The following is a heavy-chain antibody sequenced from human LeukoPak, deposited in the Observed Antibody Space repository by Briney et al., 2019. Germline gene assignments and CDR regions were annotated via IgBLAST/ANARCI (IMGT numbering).Heavy chain of an antibody. Sequence: GGSLRLSCAASGFTFDDYAMHWVRQAPGKGLEWVSGISWNSGSIGYADSVKGRFTISRDNAMNSLYLQMNSLRAEDTALYYCAKDGYSNYLYYFDYWGQGTLVTVSS. J-gene: IGHJ4*02. D-gene: IGHD4-11*01. CDR1: GFTFDDYA. V-gene: IGHV3-9*01. CDR3: AKDGYSNYLYYFDY. CDR2: ISWNSGSI.